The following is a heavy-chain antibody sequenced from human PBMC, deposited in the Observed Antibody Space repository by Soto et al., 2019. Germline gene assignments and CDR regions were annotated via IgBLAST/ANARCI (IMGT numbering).Heavy chain of an antibody. V-gene: IGHV3-74*01. J-gene: IGHJ4*02. CDR3: ARGGLEPFDY. Sequence: GGSLRLSCAASGFNLGSYWMHCVRQAPGKGLVWVSRINDYGTTINYAESVEGRFTISRDDAKSEVYLQMNNLRAEDTAVYYCARGGLEPFDYWGQGALVTVSS. CDR2: INDYGTTI. D-gene: IGHD1-1*01. CDR1: GFNLGSYW.